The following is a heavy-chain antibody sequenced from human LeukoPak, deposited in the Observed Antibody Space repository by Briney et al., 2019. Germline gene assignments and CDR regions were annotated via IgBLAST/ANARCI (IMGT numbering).Heavy chain of an antibody. CDR3: ASILRFLEWLSPDGAFDI. CDR2: MYHGGST. V-gene: IGHV4-39*07. D-gene: IGHD3-3*01. CDR1: GGSVSSSTYY. J-gene: IGHJ3*02. Sequence: SETLSLTCSVSGGSVSSSTYYWGWIRQPPGKGLEWIGSMYHGGSTYYNLSLKSRVTISVDRSKNQFSLKLSSVTAADTAVYYCASILRFLEWLSPDGAFDIWGQGTMVTVSS.